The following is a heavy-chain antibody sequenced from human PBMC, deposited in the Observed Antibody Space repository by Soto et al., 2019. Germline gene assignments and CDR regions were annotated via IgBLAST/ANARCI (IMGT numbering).Heavy chain of an antibody. Sequence: QITLKESGPTLVKPTQTLTLTCTFSGFSLSTSGVGVGWIRQPPGKALEWLALIYWDDAKHYSPSLKSRLTNTKDNSKLQVVLKMTTMDSVDTATYYCAHTVNRVFDYWGQGPLVTVSS. CDR3: AHTVNRVFDY. J-gene: IGHJ4*02. CDR1: GFSLSTSGVG. V-gene: IGHV2-5*02. CDR2: IYWDDAK.